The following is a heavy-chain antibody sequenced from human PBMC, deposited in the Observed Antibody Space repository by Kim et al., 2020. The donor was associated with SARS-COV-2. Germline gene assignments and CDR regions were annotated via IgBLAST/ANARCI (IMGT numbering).Heavy chain of an antibody. D-gene: IGHD3-10*01. CDR3: ARRGGTMVRPWDAFDI. CDR1: GGSISSYY. V-gene: IGHV4-59*08. J-gene: IGHJ3*02. Sequence: SETLSLTCTVSGGSISSYYWSWIRQPPGKGLEWIGYIYYSGSTNYNPSLKSRVTISVDTSKNQFSLKLSSVTAADTAVYYCARRGGTMVRPWDAFDIWGQGTMVTVSS. CDR2: IYYSGST.